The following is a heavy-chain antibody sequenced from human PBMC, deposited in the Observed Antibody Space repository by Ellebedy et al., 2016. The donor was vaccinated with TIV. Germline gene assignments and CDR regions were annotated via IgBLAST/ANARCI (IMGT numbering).Heavy chain of an antibody. J-gene: IGHJ4*02. CDR1: GGSISSSSYY. D-gene: IGHD5-24*01. CDR2: IYYSGST. CDR3: ARERWLEGMVDY. V-gene: IGHV4-39*07. Sequence: SETLSLTXTVSGGSISSSSYYWGWIRQPPGKGLEWIGSIYYSGSTYYNPSLKSRVTISVDTSKNQFSLKLSSVTAADTAVYYCARERWLEGMVDYWGQGTLVTVSS.